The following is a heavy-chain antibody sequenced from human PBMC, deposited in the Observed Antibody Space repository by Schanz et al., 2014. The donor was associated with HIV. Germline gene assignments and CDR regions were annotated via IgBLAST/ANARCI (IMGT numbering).Heavy chain of an antibody. V-gene: IGHV1-18*01. Sequence: QVQLVQSGAEVKKPGASVKVSCKASGYTFIKYDISWVRQAHGQGPEWVGWISLYSGDTNYAQKFQGRVTMTTDISTSTAYMELSSLRSEDTAVYYCASGRFDTVIWWGDAFLIWGRGTMVTVSS. CDR3: ASGRFDTVIWWGDAFLI. D-gene: IGHD5-18*01. J-gene: IGHJ3*02. CDR1: GYTFIKYD. CDR2: ISLYSGDT.